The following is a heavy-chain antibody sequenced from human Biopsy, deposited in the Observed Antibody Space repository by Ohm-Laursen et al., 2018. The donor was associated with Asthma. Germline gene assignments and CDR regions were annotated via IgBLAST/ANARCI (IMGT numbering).Heavy chain of an antibody. CDR3: ARAVDYSHYYGIDV. V-gene: IGHV1-18*01. D-gene: IGHD3-10*01. CDR1: GYTFNSAG. Sequence: ASVKVSCKTSGYTFNSAGITWVRQAPGQGLEWMGWISFYNGDTKVAQKFQDRVTMITDTSTSTAYMELRSLRSDDTAVYFCARAVDYSHYYGIDVWGQGTTVTVS. CDR2: ISFYNGDT. J-gene: IGHJ6*02.